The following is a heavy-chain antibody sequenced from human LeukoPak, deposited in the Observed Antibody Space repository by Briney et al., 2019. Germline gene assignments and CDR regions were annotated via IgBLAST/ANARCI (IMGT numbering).Heavy chain of an antibody. J-gene: IGHJ3*01. V-gene: IGHV5-51*01. CDR3: GMSGDRVPLQDDVFDV. D-gene: IGHD1-26*01. CDR1: GYSFTSYC. Sequence: GESLKISCKVSGYSFTSYCIGWVRQMPGKGLEWMGIIYPGYSGPTYSPSFQGQVTISVDKSINTAYLQWSSLQASDTAMYYCGMSGDRVPLQDDVFDVWGQGTMVTVST. CDR2: IYPGYSGP.